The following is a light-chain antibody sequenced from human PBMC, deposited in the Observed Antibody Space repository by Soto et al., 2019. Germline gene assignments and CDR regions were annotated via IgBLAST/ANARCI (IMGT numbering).Light chain of an antibody. J-gene: IGLJ3*02. V-gene: IGLV2-11*01. CDR1: SSDVGGYNY. Sequence: QSALTQPRSVSGSPGQSVTISCTGTSSDVGGYNYVSWYQQHPGKAPKLMIYDVSKWPSGVPDRFSGPKSGNTASLTISGLQAEDEADYYCCSYAGSYTYWVFGGGTKLTVL. CDR3: CSYAGSYTYWV. CDR2: DVS.